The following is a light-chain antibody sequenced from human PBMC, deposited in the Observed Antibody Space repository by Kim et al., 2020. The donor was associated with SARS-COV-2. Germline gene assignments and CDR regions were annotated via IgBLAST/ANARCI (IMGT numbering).Light chain of an antibody. CDR2: DAS. V-gene: IGKV1-5*01. Sequence: SALLGDSVTITFLASQSISSWLAWYQQKPGKAPKLLIYDASSLESGVPSRFSGSGSWTEFTLTISSLQPDDFATYYCQQYNSYSYTFGQGTKLEI. CDR1: QSISSW. J-gene: IGKJ2*01. CDR3: QQYNSYSYT.